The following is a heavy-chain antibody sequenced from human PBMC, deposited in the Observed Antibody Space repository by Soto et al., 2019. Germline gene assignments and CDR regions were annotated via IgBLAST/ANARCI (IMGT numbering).Heavy chain of an antibody. V-gene: IGHV3-30*04. CDR3: ARGDPYYGMDV. CDR2: ISYDGSNK. J-gene: IGHJ6*02. CDR1: GFTSSSYV. Sequence: QVQLVESGGGVVQPGRSLRLSCVASGFTSSSYVMHWVRQAPGKGQEWVAVISYDGSNKHYADSVKGRFTISRDNSKNTLSLQMNSLRGEDTAVYSCARGDPYYGMDVWGQGTTVTVSS.